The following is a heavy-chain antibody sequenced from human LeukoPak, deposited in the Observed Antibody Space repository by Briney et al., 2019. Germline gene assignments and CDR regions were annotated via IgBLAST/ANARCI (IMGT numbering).Heavy chain of an antibody. CDR1: GFTFSDYY. Sequence: PGGSLRLSCAASGFTFSDYYMSWIRQAPGKGLEWVSYISSSGSTIYYADSVKGRFTISRDNAKNSLYLQMNSLRAEDTAIYYCAKLRDFFDSSGQFDYWGQGTLVTVSS. J-gene: IGHJ4*02. CDR2: ISSSGSTI. V-gene: IGHV3-11*01. D-gene: IGHD3-22*01. CDR3: AKLRDFFDSSGQFDY.